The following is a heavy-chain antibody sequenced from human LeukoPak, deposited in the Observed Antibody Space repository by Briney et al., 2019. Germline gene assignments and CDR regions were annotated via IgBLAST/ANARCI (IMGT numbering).Heavy chain of an antibody. J-gene: IGHJ4*02. D-gene: IGHD4-11*01. CDR2: IYTSGST. CDR3: ARDAAHDYSNPTYYFDY. V-gene: IGHV4-4*07. Sequence: SETLSLTCTVSGGSISSYYWSWIRQPAGKGLEWIGRIYTSGSTNYNPSLKSRVTMSVDTSKNQFSLKLSSVTAADTAVYYCARDAAHDYSNPTYYFDYWGQGTPVTVSS. CDR1: GGSISSYY.